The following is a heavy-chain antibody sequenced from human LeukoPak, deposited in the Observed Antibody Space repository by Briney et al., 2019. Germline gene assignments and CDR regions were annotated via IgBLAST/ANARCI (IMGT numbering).Heavy chain of an antibody. V-gene: IGHV4-39*07. Sequence: PSETLSLTCTVSGGSISSSSYYWGWIRQPPGKGLEWIGSVYSSGSTYYNPSLKSRVTISVDTSKNQFSLKLSSVTAADTAVYYCARVGVVVTARWFDPWGQGTLVTVSS. CDR1: GGSISSSSYY. CDR2: VYSSGST. CDR3: ARVGVVVTARWFDP. D-gene: IGHD2-21*02. J-gene: IGHJ5*02.